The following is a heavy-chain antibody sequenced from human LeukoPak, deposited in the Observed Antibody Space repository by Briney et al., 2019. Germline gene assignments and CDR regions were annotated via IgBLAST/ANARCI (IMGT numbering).Heavy chain of an antibody. CDR3: ATLRFLEWLSLHFYFDY. D-gene: IGHD3-3*01. V-gene: IGHV1-24*01. CDR2: FDPEDGET. CDR1: GYTLTELS. Sequence: ASVKVSCKVSGYTLTELSMHWVRQAPGKGLEWMGGFDPEDGETIYAQKFQGRVTMTEDTSTDTAYMELSSLRSEDTAVYYCATLRFLEWLSLHFYFDYWGQGTLVTVSS. J-gene: IGHJ4*02.